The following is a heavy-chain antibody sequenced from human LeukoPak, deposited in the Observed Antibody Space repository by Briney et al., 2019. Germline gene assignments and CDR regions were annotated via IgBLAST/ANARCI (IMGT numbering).Heavy chain of an antibody. D-gene: IGHD1-26*01. CDR3: ARVGLVDYYYYAMDV. CDR2: IYYSGSS. V-gene: IGHV4-59*01. Sequence: SETLSLTCTVSGGSISSYYWSWIRQPPEKGLEWIGYIYYSGSSSYNPSLKSGVTISVDTSKNQFSLKLRSVTAADTAVYYCARVGLVDYYYYAMDVWGQGTTVTVSS. J-gene: IGHJ6*02. CDR1: GGSISSYY.